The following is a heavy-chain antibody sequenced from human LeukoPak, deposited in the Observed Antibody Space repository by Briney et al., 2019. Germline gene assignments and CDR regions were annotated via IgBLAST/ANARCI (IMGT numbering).Heavy chain of an antibody. J-gene: IGHJ4*02. CDR2: ISNSGTTI. CDR3: ARVVAGTPIDY. CDR1: GFTFSNYE. Sequence: PGGSLRLSCAASGFTFSNYEMNWVRQAPGKGLEWVSYISNSGTTIYCTDSVKGRFTISRDNAQNSLYLQMNSLRAEDTAVYYCARVVAGTPIDYWGQGTLVTVSS. V-gene: IGHV3-48*03. D-gene: IGHD6-19*01.